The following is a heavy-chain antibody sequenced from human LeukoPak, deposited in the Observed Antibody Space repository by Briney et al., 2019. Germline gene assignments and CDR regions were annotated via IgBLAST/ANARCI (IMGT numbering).Heavy chain of an antibody. Sequence: GGSLRLSCAASGFTFTTYWMHWVRQAPGKGLVWVSHINSDGSITSYADSVKGRFTISRDNAKNTLYLQMNSLRDEDTAVYYCAIDGSGIFDYWGQGTLVTVSS. CDR2: INSDGSIT. CDR3: AIDGSGIFDY. J-gene: IGHJ4*02. CDR1: GFTFTTYW. V-gene: IGHV3-74*01. D-gene: IGHD3-10*01.